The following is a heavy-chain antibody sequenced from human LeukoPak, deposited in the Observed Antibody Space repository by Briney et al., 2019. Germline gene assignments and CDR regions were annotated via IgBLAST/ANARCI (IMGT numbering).Heavy chain of an antibody. V-gene: IGHV4-61*01. CDR1: GGSVSSGSYY. J-gene: IGHJ6*02. Sequence: PSETLSLTCTVSGGSVSSGSYYWSWIRQPPGKGLEWIGYIFFTGSTNYNHSLRGRVTISVETSKNQFSLRLNSVTAADTAVYYCARVDGDYGKYYYYYGMDVWGQGTTVTVSS. CDR2: IFFTGST. CDR3: ARVDGDYGKYYYYYGMDV. D-gene: IGHD4-17*01.